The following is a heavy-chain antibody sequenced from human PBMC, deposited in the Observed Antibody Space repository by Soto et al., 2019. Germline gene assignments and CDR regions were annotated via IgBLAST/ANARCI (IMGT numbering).Heavy chain of an antibody. CDR2: ISADNGYR. D-gene: IGHD3-22*01. CDR3: ARDVSYYDESGGSTRGLSGDV. Sequence: QVQLVQSGAEVKKPGASVKVSCKASGFTFNSYGISWVRQAPGHGLGWMGWISADNGYRNNEQKFQTRVTMTTDTTTTTTYIEHRRLRSDDTAYYSFARDVSYYDESGGSTRGLSGDVWGQGTRFTVTS. J-gene: IGHJ6*02. V-gene: IGHV1-18*04. CDR1: GFTFNSYG.